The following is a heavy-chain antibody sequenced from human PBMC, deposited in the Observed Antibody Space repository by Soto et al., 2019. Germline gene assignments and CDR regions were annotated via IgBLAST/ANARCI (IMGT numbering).Heavy chain of an antibody. CDR3: ARRSTPWDRSGYYDY. CDR1: GGSINSSDYL. Sequence: QLQLQESGPGLVKPSETLSLTCTVSGGSINSSDYLWGWIRQPPGKGLEWIGSIYYSGSTYYNPSLESRVTISVDTSKNQFSLKLTSVTAAHTAVYYCARRSTPWDRSGYYDYWGQGTLVTVSS. V-gene: IGHV4-39*01. CDR2: IYYSGST. J-gene: IGHJ4*02. D-gene: IGHD3-22*01.